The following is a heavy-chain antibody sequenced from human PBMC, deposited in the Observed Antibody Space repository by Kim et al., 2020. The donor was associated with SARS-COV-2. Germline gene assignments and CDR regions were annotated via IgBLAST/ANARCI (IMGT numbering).Heavy chain of an antibody. J-gene: IGHJ6*02. V-gene: IGHV4-61*03. Sequence: LRSRVTMSVDTSKNHFSLKLRSVTAADTAVYYCARRGSGSYYSDFYGMDVWGQGTTVTVSS. D-gene: IGHD3-10*01. CDR3: ARRGSGSYYSDFYGMDV.